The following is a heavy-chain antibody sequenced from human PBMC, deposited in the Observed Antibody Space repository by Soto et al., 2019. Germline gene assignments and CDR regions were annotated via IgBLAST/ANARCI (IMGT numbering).Heavy chain of an antibody. V-gene: IGHV3-15*01. D-gene: IGHD6-19*01. Sequence: PGGSLRLSCAASGFTFGNAWMSWVRQAPGKGLEWVGRIKSKTDGGTTDYAAPVKGRFTISRDDSKNTLYLQMNSLKTEDTAVYYCTAPYSSGWRAYYYYGMDVWGQGTTVTVSS. CDR3: TAPYSSGWRAYYYYGMDV. CDR1: GFTFGNAW. J-gene: IGHJ6*02. CDR2: IKSKTDGGTT.